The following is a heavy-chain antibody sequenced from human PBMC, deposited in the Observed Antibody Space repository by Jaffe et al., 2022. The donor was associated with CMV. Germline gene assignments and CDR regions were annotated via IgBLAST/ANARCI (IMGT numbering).Heavy chain of an antibody. CDR3: ARIPLPGGLGNYYYYGMDV. V-gene: IGHV2-70*01. J-gene: IGHJ6*02. CDR1: GFSLSTSGMC. D-gene: IGHD3-10*01. Sequence: QVTLRESGPALVKPTQTLTLTCTFSGFSLSTSGMCVSWIRQPPGKALEWLALIDWDDDKYYSTSLKTRLTISKDTSKNQVVLTMTNMDPVDTATYYCARIPLPGGLGNYYYYGMDVWGQGTTVTVSS. CDR2: IDWDDDK.